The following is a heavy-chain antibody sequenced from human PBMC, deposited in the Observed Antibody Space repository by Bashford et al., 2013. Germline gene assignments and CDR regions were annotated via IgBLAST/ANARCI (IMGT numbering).Heavy chain of an antibody. D-gene: IGHD3-3*01. J-gene: IGHJ6*02. CDR2: IYPGDSDT. CDR3: ARLSKYALSFWSGYYYGMDV. V-gene: IGHV5-51*01. Sequence: GESLKISCKGSGYSFTSYWIGWVRQMPGKGLEWMGIIYPGDSDTRYSPSFQGQVTISADKSISTAYLQWSSLKASDTAMYYCARLSKYALSFWSGYYYGMDVWGQGTTVTVSS. CDR1: GYSFTSYW.